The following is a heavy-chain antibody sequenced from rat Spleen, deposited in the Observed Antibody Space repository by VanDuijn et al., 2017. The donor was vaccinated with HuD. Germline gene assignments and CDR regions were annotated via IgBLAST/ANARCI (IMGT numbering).Heavy chain of an antibody. CDR2: MSPSGGST. Sequence: EVQLVESGGGLVQPGRSLKLSCAASGFTFSNYDMSWIRQAPTKVLEWVASMSPSGGSTYYRDSVKGRFTISRDNAKSTLYLQMDSLRSEDTATYYCATVGHTTGIPTSDYWGQGVMVTVSS. CDR1: GFTFSNYD. V-gene: IGHV5-19*01. CDR3: ATVGHTTGIPTSDY. J-gene: IGHJ2*01. D-gene: IGHD1-9*01.